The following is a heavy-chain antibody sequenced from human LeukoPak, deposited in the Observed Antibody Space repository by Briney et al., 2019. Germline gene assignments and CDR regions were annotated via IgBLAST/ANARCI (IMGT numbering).Heavy chain of an antibody. CDR3: ARLHIVVVPAAMLDAFDI. J-gene: IGHJ3*02. CDR1: IDSFSNYH. Sequence: SETLSLTCAVYIDSFSNYHWNWIRQTPAKGMEWIGEVNESGGTNISPSLRSRVILSVDTSKNQFSLKLISVTVADTAVYYCARLHIVVVPAAMLDAFDIWGQGTMVTVSS. V-gene: IGHV4-34*01. CDR2: VNESGGT. D-gene: IGHD2-2*01.